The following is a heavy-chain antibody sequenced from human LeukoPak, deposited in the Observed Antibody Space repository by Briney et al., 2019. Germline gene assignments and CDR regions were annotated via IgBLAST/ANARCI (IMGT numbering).Heavy chain of an antibody. Sequence: SVKVSCKASGGTFRYPISWVRQAPGQGLEWMGGIIPIFGTPNYAQKFQGRVTITADESMRTAYMELSRLRSEDTAVYYCARPADCSSASCQFDYWGQGTLVTVSS. D-gene: IGHD2-2*01. CDR3: ARPADCSSASCQFDY. V-gene: IGHV1-69*13. J-gene: IGHJ4*02. CDR1: GGTFRYP. CDR2: IIPIFGTP.